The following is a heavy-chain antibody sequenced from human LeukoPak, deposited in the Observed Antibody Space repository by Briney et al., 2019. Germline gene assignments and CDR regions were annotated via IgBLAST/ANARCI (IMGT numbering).Heavy chain of an antibody. D-gene: IGHD3-3*01. V-gene: IGHV3-21*01. Sequence: GGSLRLSCAASGFTFSSYSMNWVRQAPGKGLEWVSSISSSSSYIYYADSVKGRFTISRDSAKNSLYLQMNSLRAEDTAVYYCARDLGYDFWSGQFDAFDIWGQGTMVTVSS. CDR1: GFTFSSYS. CDR2: ISSSSSYI. J-gene: IGHJ3*02. CDR3: ARDLGYDFWSGQFDAFDI.